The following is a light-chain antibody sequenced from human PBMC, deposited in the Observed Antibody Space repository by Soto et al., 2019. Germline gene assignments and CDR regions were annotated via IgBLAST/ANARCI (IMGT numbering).Light chain of an antibody. J-gene: IGKJ4*01. CDR1: QSIRTN. Sequence: EIVMTQSPATLSVSPGERATLSCRASQSIRTNLAWYQQKPGQAPRLLIYDASTRATGIPARFSGSGSGTEFTLTIRSLQSEDFAVYYCQQYSNWLMLSFGGGTKVEIK. V-gene: IGKV3D-15*01. CDR3: QQYSNWLMLS. CDR2: DAS.